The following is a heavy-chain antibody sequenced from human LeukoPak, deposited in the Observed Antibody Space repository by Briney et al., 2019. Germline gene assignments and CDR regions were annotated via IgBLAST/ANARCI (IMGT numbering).Heavy chain of an antibody. CDR2: INWNGGST. V-gene: IGHV3-20*04. D-gene: IGHD2-15*01. J-gene: IGHJ4*02. CDR1: GFTFDDYG. Sequence: PGGSLRLSCAASGFTFDDYGMSWVRQAPGKGLEWVSGINWNGGSTGYADSVKGRFTISRDNAKNSLFLQMNSLRAEDTAVYYCVTAPTRTYSVYWGQGILVTVSS. CDR3: VTAPTRTYSVY.